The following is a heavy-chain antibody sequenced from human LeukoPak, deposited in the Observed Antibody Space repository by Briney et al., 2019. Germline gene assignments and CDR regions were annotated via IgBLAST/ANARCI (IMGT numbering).Heavy chain of an antibody. CDR3: AKDHPAVAGTAMRFEY. J-gene: IGHJ4*02. D-gene: IGHD6-19*01. CDR2: INPNSGGT. Sequence: ASVKVSCKASGYTFTSYYMHWVRQAPGQGLEWMGWINPNSGGTSYAQKFQGRVTMTRDTSISTAYMELSRLRSDDTALYYCAKDHPAVAGTAMRFEYWGQGTLVTVSS. CDR1: GYTFTSYY. V-gene: IGHV1-2*02.